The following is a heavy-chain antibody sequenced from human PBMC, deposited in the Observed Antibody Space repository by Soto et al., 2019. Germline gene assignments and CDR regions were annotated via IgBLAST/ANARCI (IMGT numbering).Heavy chain of an antibody. J-gene: IGHJ4*02. CDR3: ASYEYSSSSSVLGFDY. CDR2: INHSGST. Sequence: QVQLQQWGAGLLKPSETLSLTCAVYGGSFSGYYWSWIRQPPGKGLEWIGEINHSGSTNYNPSLKSRVTISVDTSKNQFSLKLSSVTAADTAVYYCASYEYSSSSSVLGFDYWGQGTLVTVSS. V-gene: IGHV4-34*01. CDR1: GGSFSGYY. D-gene: IGHD6-6*01.